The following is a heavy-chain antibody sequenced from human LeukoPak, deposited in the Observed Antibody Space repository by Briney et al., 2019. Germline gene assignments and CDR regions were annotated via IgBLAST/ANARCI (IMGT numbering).Heavy chain of an antibody. CDR3: ASAPYYDFWSKNYMNV. CDR1: GGSISSGGYY. Sequence: SETLSLTCTVSGGSISSGGYYWSWIRQPPGKGLEWIGYIYHSGSTYYNPSLKSRVTISVDRSKNQFSLKLSSVTAADTAVYYCASAPYYDFWSKNYMNVWGKGTTVTVSS. CDR2: IYHSGST. D-gene: IGHD3-3*01. V-gene: IGHV4-30-2*01. J-gene: IGHJ6*03.